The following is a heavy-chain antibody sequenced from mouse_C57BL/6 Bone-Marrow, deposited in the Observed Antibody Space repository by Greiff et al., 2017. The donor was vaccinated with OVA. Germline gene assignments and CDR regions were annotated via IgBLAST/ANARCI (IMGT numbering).Heavy chain of an antibody. V-gene: IGHV1-52*01. CDR3: ARSPLYYGSSLWYFDV. CDR2: IDPSDSET. J-gene: IGHJ1*03. Sequence: QVQLKQPGAELVRPGSSVKLSCKASGYTFTSYWMHWVKQRPIQGLEWIGNIDPSDSETHYNQKFKDKATLTVDKSSSTAYMQLSSLTSEDSAVYYCARSPLYYGSSLWYFDVWGTGTTVTVSS. D-gene: IGHD1-1*01. CDR1: GYTFTSYW.